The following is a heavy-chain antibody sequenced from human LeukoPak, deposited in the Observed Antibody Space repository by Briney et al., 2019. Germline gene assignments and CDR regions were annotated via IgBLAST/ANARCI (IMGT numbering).Heavy chain of an antibody. CDR3: ASTLTYYYGSGSYYIDC. V-gene: IGHV4-39*01. Sequence: SETLSLTCTVSDASIRSSSYYWGWIRQPPGRGLEWIGSIFYSGSTYYNPSIKSRVTISVDTSKNQFSLKLRSVTAADTAVYYCASTLTYYYGSGSYYIDCWGQGTLVTVSS. J-gene: IGHJ4*02. D-gene: IGHD3-10*01. CDR2: IFYSGST. CDR1: DASIRSSSYY.